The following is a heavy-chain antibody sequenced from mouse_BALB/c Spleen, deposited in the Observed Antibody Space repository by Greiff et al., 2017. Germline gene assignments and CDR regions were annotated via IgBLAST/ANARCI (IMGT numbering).Heavy chain of an antibody. CDR2: ISSGSSTI. D-gene: IGHD1-1*01. V-gene: IGHV5-17*02. Sequence: DVMLVESGGGLVQPGGSRKLSCAASGFTFSSFGMHWVRQAPEKGLEWVAYISSGSSTIYYADTVKGRFTISRDNPKNTLFLQMTSLRSEDTAMYYCARSGIYYYGSSWYFDVWGAGTTVTVSS. CDR1: GFTFSSFG. J-gene: IGHJ1*01. CDR3: ARSGIYYYGSSWYFDV.